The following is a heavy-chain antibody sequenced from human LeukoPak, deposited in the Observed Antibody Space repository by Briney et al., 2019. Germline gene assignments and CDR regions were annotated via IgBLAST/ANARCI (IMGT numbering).Heavy chain of an antibody. J-gene: IGHJ5*02. Sequence: SETLSLTCAVYGESFSGYYWSWIRQPPGKGLEWIGEINHSGSTNYNPSLKSRVTISVDTSKNQFSLKLSSVTAADTAVYYCARGGSSPPGVWFDPWGQGTLVTVSS. CDR1: GESFSGYY. D-gene: IGHD6-13*01. CDR3: ARGGSSPPGVWFDP. V-gene: IGHV4-34*01. CDR2: INHSGST.